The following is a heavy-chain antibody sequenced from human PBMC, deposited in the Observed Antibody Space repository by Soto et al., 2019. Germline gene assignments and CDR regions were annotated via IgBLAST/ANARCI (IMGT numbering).Heavy chain of an antibody. J-gene: IGHJ6*02. Sequence: SETLSLTCTVSGGSISSGGYYWSWIRQHPGKGLEWIGYIYYSGSTYYNPSLKSRVTISVDTSKNQFSLKLSSVTAADTAVYYCARGVDRRYSGYDYGAYGMDVWGQGTTVTVSS. D-gene: IGHD5-12*01. V-gene: IGHV4-31*03. CDR1: GGSISSGGYY. CDR3: ARGVDRRYSGYDYGAYGMDV. CDR2: IYYSGST.